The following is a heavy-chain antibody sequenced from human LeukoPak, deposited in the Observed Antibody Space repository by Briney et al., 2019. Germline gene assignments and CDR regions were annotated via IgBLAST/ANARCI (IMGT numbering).Heavy chain of an antibody. J-gene: IGHJ6*02. D-gene: IGHD3-10*01. CDR2: ISGSGGST. CDR1: GFTFSSYA. V-gene: IGHV3-23*01. CDR3: AKPHYYGSGSYYTNYYYYGMDV. Sequence: PGGSLRLSCAASGFTFSSYAMSWVRQAPGKGVEWVSAISGSGGSTYYADSVKGRFTISRDNSKNTVYLQMNSLRAEDTAVYYCAKPHYYGSGSYYTNYYYYGMDVWGQGTTVTVSS.